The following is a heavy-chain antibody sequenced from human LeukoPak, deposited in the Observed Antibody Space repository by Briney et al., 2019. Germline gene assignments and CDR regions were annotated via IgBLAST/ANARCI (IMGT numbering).Heavy chain of an antibody. CDR3: ARERYCSSTSCYMYFDY. D-gene: IGHD2-2*02. CDR1: GFTFSSYS. J-gene: IGHJ4*02. CDR2: ISSSSSTI. V-gene: IGHV3-48*04. Sequence: GGSLRLSCAASGFTFSSYSMNWVRQAPGKGLEWVSYISSSSSTIYYADSVKGRFTISRDNAKNSLYLQMNSLRAEDTAVYYCARERYCSSTSCYMYFDYWAREPWSPSPQ.